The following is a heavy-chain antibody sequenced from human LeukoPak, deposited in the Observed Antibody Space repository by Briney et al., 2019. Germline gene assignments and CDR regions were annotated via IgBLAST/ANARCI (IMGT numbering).Heavy chain of an antibody. Sequence: GGSLRLSCAASGFTVSSNYMSWVHQAPGKGLEWVSVIYSGGSTYYADSVKGRFTISRDNSKNALYLQMNSLRAEDTAVYYCARGWLHSHFDYWGQGTLVTVSS. CDR3: ARGWLHSHFDY. V-gene: IGHV3-53*01. D-gene: IGHD5-24*01. CDR2: IYSGGST. CDR1: GFTVSSNY. J-gene: IGHJ4*02.